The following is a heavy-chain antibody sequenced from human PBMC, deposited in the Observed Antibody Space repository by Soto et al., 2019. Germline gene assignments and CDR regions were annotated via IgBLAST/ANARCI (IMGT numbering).Heavy chain of an antibody. V-gene: IGHV4-4*02. Sequence: VLLQESGPGLVKPSGTLSLPCVVSGDSIRSDNWWSWVRQPPGKGLEWIGEINHSGRTNSNPSLETRVTISVVNSKNHFSLKLTSVTAADTAVYYCARGTRGRIDDAFDVWGQGTMVTVSS. CDR3: ARGTRGRIDDAFDV. D-gene: IGHD6-25*01. CDR2: INHSGRT. J-gene: IGHJ3*01. CDR1: GDSIRSDNW.